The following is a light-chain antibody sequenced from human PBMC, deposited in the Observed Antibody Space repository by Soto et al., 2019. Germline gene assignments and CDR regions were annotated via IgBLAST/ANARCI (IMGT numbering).Light chain of an antibody. CDR2: GAS. CDR1: QSVSNN. V-gene: IGKV3D-15*01. Sequence: EIVLTQSPGTLSLSPGERATLSCRASQSVSNNYLAWYQQKPGQAPRLLIYGASNRATGIPARFSGSGSGTEFTLTISSLQSEDFAVYYCQQYYRWPQTFGQGTKVDIK. CDR3: QQYYRWPQT. J-gene: IGKJ1*01.